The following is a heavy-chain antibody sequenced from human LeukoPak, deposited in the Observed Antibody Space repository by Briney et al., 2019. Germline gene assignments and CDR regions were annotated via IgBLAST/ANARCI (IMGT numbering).Heavy chain of an antibody. J-gene: IGHJ4*02. V-gene: IGHV3-20*04. CDR3: AGGDRNGWYFDY. D-gene: IGHD6-19*01. CDR1: GFRFDDHG. CDR2: INWNGGST. Sequence: GGSLRLPCAASGFRFDDHGMSWVRQAPGKGLEWVSGINWNGGSTGYGDSVKGRFTISRDNAKNSLYLQMNSLRGEDTALYFCAGGDRNGWYFDYWGQGILVTVSS.